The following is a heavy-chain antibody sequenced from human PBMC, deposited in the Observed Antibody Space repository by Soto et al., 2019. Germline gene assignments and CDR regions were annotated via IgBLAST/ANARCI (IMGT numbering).Heavy chain of an antibody. Sequence: QVQLVQSGAEVKKPGSSVKVSCKAPGGTFSSYAISWVRQAPGQGLEWMGGIIPIFGTAKYAQKFQGRVTITADESMSTGYTELSSLRSEDTAVYYCARSQGGSSSLDIYYYYYYGMDVWGQGTTVTVSS. D-gene: IGHD2-15*01. J-gene: IGHJ6*02. CDR1: GGTFSSYA. CDR3: ARSQGGSSSLDIYYYYYYGMDV. CDR2: IIPIFGTA. V-gene: IGHV1-69*01.